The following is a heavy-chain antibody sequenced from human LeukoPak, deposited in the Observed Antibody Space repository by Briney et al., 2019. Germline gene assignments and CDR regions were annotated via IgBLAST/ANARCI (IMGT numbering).Heavy chain of an antibody. J-gene: IGHJ6*02. CDR3: ARGPSTQYGLDV. CDR2: IYSSGST. CDR1: GGSISNYY. V-gene: IGHV4-59*12. Sequence: PSETLSLTCTVSGGSISNYYWSWIRQPPGKGLEWIGYIYSSGSTNYNPSLKSRVTISVDTSKNEFSLKLNSVTAADTAVYYCARGPSTQYGLDVWGQGTTVTVSS.